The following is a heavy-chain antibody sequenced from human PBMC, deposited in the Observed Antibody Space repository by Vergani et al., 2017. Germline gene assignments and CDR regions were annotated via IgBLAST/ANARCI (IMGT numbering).Heavy chain of an antibody. CDR2: IIPIFGTA. D-gene: IGHD2-2*01. CDR3: ARDRPNIPPYCSSTSCTYRGWYVDL. V-gene: IGHV1-69*01. Sequence: QVQLVQSGAEVKKPGSSVKVSCKASGGTFSSYAISWVRQAPGQGLEWMGGIIPIFGTANYAQKFQGRVTITAEESTSTAYMELSSLRSEDTAVYYCARDRPNIPPYCSSTSCTYRGWYVDLWDRGTLVTVSS. CDR1: GGTFSSYA. J-gene: IGHJ2*01.